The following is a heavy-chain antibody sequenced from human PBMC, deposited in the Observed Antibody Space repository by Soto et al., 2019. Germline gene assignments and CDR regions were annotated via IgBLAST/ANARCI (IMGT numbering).Heavy chain of an antibody. Sequence: QVPLVQSGAEVKKPGASVKVSCKASGYTFTSYAMHWVRQAPGQRLEWMGWINAGNGNTKYSQKFQGRVTITRDTSASTAYMELSSLRSEDTAVYYCARGSTPNYYDSSGYPPYYFDYWGQGTLVTVSS. CDR3: ARGSTPNYYDSSGYPPYYFDY. V-gene: IGHV1-3*01. CDR1: GYTFTSYA. J-gene: IGHJ4*02. CDR2: INAGNGNT. D-gene: IGHD3-22*01.